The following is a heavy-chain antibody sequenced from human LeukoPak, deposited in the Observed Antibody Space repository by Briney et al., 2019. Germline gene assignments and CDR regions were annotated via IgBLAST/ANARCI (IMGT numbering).Heavy chain of an antibody. CDR2: INPNSGGT. CDR3: ARDQYYDFWSGYPNYYYYYGMDV. D-gene: IGHD3-3*01. Sequence: ASVKVSCKASGYTFINYYMNWVRQAPGQGLEWMGRINPNSGGTNYAQKFQGRVTMTRDTSISTAYMELSRLRSDDTAVYYCARDQYYDFWSGYPNYYYYYGMDVWGQGTTVTVSS. J-gene: IGHJ6*02. CDR1: GYTFINYY. V-gene: IGHV1-2*06.